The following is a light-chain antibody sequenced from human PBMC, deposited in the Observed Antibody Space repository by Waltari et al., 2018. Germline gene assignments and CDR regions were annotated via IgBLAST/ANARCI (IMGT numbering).Light chain of an antibody. CDR1: QTLFRSSDTRNH. V-gene: IGKV4-1*01. CDR2: WTS. J-gene: IGKJ4*01. CDR3: QQYFDIPT. Sequence: DIVMTQSPDSLAVSLGERATINCKSSQTLFRSSDTRNHLAWYQQRPGQPPKLLIYWTSTQESGVPDRFSGGGSGTDFTLTISSLQAEDVAVYYCQQYFDIPTFGGGTKVEIK.